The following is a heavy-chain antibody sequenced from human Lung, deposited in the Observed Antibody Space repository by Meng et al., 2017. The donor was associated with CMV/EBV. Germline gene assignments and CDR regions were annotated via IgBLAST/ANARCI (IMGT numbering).Heavy chain of an antibody. CDR2: IYDSRSGTT. CDR3: ANYRVGAGGQGS. CDR1: GASISSGYYH. V-gene: IGHV4-30-4*08. J-gene: IGHJ5*02. Sequence: QVQLPESGPGLVKPSQXLSLTCTVSGASISSGYYHWSWIRQPPGKGLEYIGHIYDSRSGTTYYNPSLKSRVTISVDTSNNQFSLKVISVTAADTAVYYCANYRVGAGGQGSWGQGTLVTVSS. D-gene: IGHD6-13*01.